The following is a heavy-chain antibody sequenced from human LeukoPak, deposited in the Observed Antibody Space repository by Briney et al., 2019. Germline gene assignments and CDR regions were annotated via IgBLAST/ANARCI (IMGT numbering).Heavy chain of an antibody. Sequence: SETLSLTCAVSGGSISSGGYSWSWIRQPPGKGLEWIGYISHSGSTYYNPSLKSRVTISVDRSKNQFSLKLSSVTAADTALYYCARGGTVASYYYYTMDVWGQGTTVTVSS. J-gene: IGHJ6*02. CDR1: GGSISSGGYS. D-gene: IGHD4-23*01. CDR2: ISHSGST. CDR3: ARGGTVASYYYYTMDV. V-gene: IGHV4-30-2*01.